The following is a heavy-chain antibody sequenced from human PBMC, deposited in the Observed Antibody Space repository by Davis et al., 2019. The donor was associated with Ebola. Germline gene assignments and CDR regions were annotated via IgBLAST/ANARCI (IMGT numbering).Heavy chain of an antibody. CDR3: ARGGGSSSWYALEWYFDL. V-gene: IGHV1-18*01. Sequence: ASVKVSCKASGGTFSSYAISWVRQAPGQGLEWMGWISAYNGNTNYAQKLQGRVTMTTDTSTSTAYMELRSLRSEDTAVYYCARGGGSSSWYALEWYFDLWGRGTLVTVSS. J-gene: IGHJ2*01. CDR1: GGTFSSYA. D-gene: IGHD6-13*01. CDR2: ISAYNGNT.